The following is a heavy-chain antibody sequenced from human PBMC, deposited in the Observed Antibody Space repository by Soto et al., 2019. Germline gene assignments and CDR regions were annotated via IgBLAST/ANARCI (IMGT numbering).Heavy chain of an antibody. J-gene: IGHJ4*02. CDR1: GDTFTDYY. CDR3: ARGGHVVVVTAALDY. V-gene: IGHV1-46*01. D-gene: IGHD2-21*02. Sequence: QVQLVQSGAEVKKPGASVKVSCKASGDTFTDYYIHWVRQAPGQGLEWMVTVNPSGGHTTYAQHFLGRMTMTRDTSPSTLYMELTSLTSEDKAVYYCARGGHVVVVTAALDYWGQGTLVTVSS. CDR2: VNPSGGHT.